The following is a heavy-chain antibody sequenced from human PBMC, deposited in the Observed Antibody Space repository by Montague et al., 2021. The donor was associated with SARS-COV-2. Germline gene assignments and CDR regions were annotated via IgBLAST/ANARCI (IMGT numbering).Heavy chain of an antibody. Sequence: SETLSLTCAVYGGSFNGYYWSWIRQPPGKGLEWIGEINHSGSTNYNPSLKSRVTISVDTSENQFSLKLSSVTAADTAVYYCARVRYYGSGTSLGMDVWGQGTTVTVSS. CDR3: ARVRYYGSGTSLGMDV. D-gene: IGHD3-10*01. J-gene: IGHJ6*02. CDR2: INHSGST. V-gene: IGHV4-34*01. CDR1: GGSFNGYY.